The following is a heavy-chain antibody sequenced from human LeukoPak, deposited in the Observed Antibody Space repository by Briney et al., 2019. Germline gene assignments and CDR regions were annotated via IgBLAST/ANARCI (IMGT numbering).Heavy chain of an antibody. D-gene: IGHD3-10*01. V-gene: IGHV4-39*07. CDR3: ARVGSGRGVGAFDF. J-gene: IGHJ3*01. CDR2: MFYGGTT. Sequence: SETLSLTCNVSGGSISSSSYYWGWVRQPPGKGLEWIGSMFYGGTTYYNPSLKSRVTISLDTSKNQFSLRLNFVTAADTAMYYCARVGSGRGVGAFDFWGHGTMVSVSS. CDR1: GGSISSSSYY.